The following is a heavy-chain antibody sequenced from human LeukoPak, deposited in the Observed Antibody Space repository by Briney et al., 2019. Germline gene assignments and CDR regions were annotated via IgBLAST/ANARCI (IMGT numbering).Heavy chain of an antibody. D-gene: IGHD5-24*01. Sequence: GGSLRLSCAASGFTFSNYWMHWVRQAPGKGLVWVSRINNDGSSTNYADSVKGRFTISRDNAKNTLYLQMNGLRSEDTAVYFCARIPRSTNDVNYDYWGQGTLVTVSS. CDR2: INNDGSST. CDR3: ARIPRSTNDVNYDY. V-gene: IGHV3-74*01. CDR1: GFTFSNYW. J-gene: IGHJ4*02.